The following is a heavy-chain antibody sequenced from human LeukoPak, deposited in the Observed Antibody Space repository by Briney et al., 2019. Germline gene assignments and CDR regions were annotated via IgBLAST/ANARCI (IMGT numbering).Heavy chain of an antibody. D-gene: IGHD6-19*01. J-gene: IGHJ4*02. CDR3: ASSSSGWQIFGY. Sequence: SETLSLTCAVYGGSFSGYYWSWIRQPPGKGLEWIGEINHSGSTNYNPSLKSRVTISVDTSKNQFSLKLSSVTAADTAAYYCASSSSGWQIFGYWGQGTLVTVSS. CDR2: INHSGST. CDR1: GGSFSGYY. V-gene: IGHV4-34*01.